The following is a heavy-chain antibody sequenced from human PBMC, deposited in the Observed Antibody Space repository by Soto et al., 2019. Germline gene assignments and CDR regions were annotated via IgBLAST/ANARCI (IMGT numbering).Heavy chain of an antibody. CDR3: ARGPGYEVDY. J-gene: IGHJ4*02. CDR2: ISAYNGNT. Sequence: GASVKVSCKASGYIFTNYAMHWVRQAPGQRLEWMGWISAYNGNTNYAQKLQGRVTMTTDTSTSTAYMELRSLRSDDTAVYYCARGPGYEVDYWGQGTLVTVSS. CDR1: GYIFTNYA. D-gene: IGHD2-2*01. V-gene: IGHV1-18*01.